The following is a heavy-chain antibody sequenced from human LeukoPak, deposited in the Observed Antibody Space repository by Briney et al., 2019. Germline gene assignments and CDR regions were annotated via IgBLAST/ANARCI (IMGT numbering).Heavy chain of an antibody. J-gene: IGHJ4*02. CDR2: ISAYNGNT. D-gene: IGHD4-17*01. Sequence: ASVKVSCKASGYTFTSYGISWVRQAPGQGLEWMGWISAYNGNTNYAQKLQGRVTMTTDTSTSTVYMELRSLRSDDTAVYYCARDDGDYALDYWGQGTLVTVSS. CDR1: GYTFTSYG. CDR3: ARDDGDYALDY. V-gene: IGHV1-18*01.